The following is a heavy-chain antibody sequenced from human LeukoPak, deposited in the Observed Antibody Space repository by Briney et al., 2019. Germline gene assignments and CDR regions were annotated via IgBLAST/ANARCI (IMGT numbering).Heavy chain of an antibody. CDR1: GYTFTSYY. Sequence: GSVKVSFKGSGYTFTSYYMHLVRQAPGQGREWMGIINPSGGSTSYAQKFQGRVTMTRDTSTSTVYMELSSLRSEDTAVYYCARDMAAAGPETLNFDYWGQGTLVTVSS. CDR3: ARDMAAAGPETLNFDY. J-gene: IGHJ4*02. D-gene: IGHD6-13*01. CDR2: INPSGGST. V-gene: IGHV1-46*01.